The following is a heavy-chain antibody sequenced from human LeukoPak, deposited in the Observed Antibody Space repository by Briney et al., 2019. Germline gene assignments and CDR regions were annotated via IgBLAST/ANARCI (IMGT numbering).Heavy chain of an antibody. CDR2: VYHSGST. Sequence: SETVSLTCTVSGGSISSGGYYWSWIRQPPGKGLEWIGYVYHSGSTYYNPSLKSRVTISVDRSKNQFSLKLSSVTAADTAVYYCARDGIVVVPAAGNDAFDIWGQGTMVTVSS. CDR1: GGSISSGGYY. J-gene: IGHJ3*02. D-gene: IGHD2-2*01. V-gene: IGHV4-30-2*01. CDR3: ARDGIVVVPAAGNDAFDI.